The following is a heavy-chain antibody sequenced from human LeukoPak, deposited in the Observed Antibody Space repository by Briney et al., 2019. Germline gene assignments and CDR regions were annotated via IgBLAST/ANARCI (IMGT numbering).Heavy chain of an antibody. D-gene: IGHD2-2*01. Sequence: ASVKVSCKASGYTFTGYHMHWVRQAPGQGLEWMGWINPNSGGTNYAQKFQGRVTMTRDTSISTAYMELSRLRSDDTAVYYCARESCSSTSCRFDYWGQGTLVTVSS. CDR2: INPNSGGT. V-gene: IGHV1-2*02. CDR1: GYTFTGYH. J-gene: IGHJ4*02. CDR3: ARESCSSTSCRFDY.